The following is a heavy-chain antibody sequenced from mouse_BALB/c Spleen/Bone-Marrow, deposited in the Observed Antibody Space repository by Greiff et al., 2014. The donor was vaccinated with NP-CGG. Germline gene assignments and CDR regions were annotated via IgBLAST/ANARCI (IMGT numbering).Heavy chain of an antibody. V-gene: IGHV1S29*02. CDR1: GYTFTDYN. J-gene: IGHJ3*01. CDR2: IYPYNGGT. CDR3: ARGAAYGYYLGLAY. Sequence: VHVKQSGLELVKPGASVKISCKASGYTFTDYNMHWVKQSHGKSLEWIGYIYPYNGGTVYKQKFKSKATLTVDNSSSTANMELRSLTSEDSAVYYCARGAAYGYYLGLAYWGQGTLVTVSA. D-gene: IGHD2-3*01.